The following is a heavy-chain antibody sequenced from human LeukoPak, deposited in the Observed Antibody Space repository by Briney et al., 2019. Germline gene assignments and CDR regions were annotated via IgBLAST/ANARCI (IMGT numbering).Heavy chain of an antibody. J-gene: IGHJ3*02. Sequence: PSETLSLTCTVSGGSISGSGSSYYWVWIRQLPGKGLEWIGSIYYSGSTYYNPSLKSRVTISVDTSKNQFSLKLSSVTAADTAVYFCARTPRYSGNYYNAFDIWGQGTTVTVSS. CDR2: IYYSGST. CDR3: ARTPRYSGNYYNAFDI. D-gene: IGHD1-26*01. CDR1: GGSISGSGSSYY. V-gene: IGHV4-39*01.